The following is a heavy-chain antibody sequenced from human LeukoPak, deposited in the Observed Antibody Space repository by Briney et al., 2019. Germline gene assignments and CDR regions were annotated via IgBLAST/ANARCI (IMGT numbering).Heavy chain of an antibody. CDR2: ISGSGHDI. D-gene: IGHD2-15*01. CDR3: ARVGAHSRYYFDY. V-gene: IGHV3-11*04. J-gene: IGHJ4*02. Sequence: GGSLRLSCAASGFTFSDSYMTWVRQAPGKGVEWVAYISGSGHDINYSESAKGRFTISRDNAKNSLYLQMNSLRAEDTAVYYCARVGAHSRYYFDYWGQGTLVTVSS. CDR1: GFTFSDSY.